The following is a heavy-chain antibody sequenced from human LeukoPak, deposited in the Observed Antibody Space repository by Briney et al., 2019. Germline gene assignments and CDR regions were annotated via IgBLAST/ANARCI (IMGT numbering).Heavy chain of an antibody. D-gene: IGHD5-18*01. V-gene: IGHV3-23*01. CDR1: GFTFSSYG. CDR2: ISGGGGST. Sequence: GGSLRLSCAASGFTFSSYGMSWVRQAPGKGLEWVSAISGGGGSTYYPDSVKGRFTISRDNSRNTLYLQMNSLTAEDTAVYHCAKKGGYNYGDPFDYWGQGTLVIVSS. J-gene: IGHJ4*02. CDR3: AKKGGYNYGDPFDY.